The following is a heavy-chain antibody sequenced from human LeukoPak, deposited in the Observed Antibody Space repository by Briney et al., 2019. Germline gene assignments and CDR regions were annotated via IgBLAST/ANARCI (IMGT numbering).Heavy chain of an antibody. V-gene: IGHV4-30-4*08. J-gene: IGHJ5*02. Sequence: SETLSLTCIVSGGSISSGDYYWSWIRQPPGKGLEWIGYIYYSGSTYYNPSLKSRVTISVDTSKNQFSLKLSSVTAADTAVYYCARVILTGWFDPWGQGTLVTVSS. CDR2: IYYSGST. D-gene: IGHD2-8*01. CDR1: GGSISSGDYY. CDR3: ARVILTGWFDP.